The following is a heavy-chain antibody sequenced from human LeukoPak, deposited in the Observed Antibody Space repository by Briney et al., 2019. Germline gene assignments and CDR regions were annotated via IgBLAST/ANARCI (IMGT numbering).Heavy chain of an antibody. D-gene: IGHD6-13*01. J-gene: IGHJ5*02. Sequence: SETLSLTCAVYGGSFSGYYWSWIRQPPGKGLEWIGEINHSGSTNYNPSLKSRVTISVDTSKNQFSLKLSSVTAADTAVYYCARGPRIAAAGLRSKYDWFDPWGQGTLVTVSS. V-gene: IGHV4-34*01. CDR3: ARGPRIAAAGLRSKYDWFDP. CDR2: INHSGST. CDR1: GGSFSGYY.